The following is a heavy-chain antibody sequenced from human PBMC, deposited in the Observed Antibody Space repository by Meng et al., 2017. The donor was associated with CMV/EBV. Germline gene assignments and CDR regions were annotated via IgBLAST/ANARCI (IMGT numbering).Heavy chain of an antibody. Sequence: GESLKISCAASGFTVSSHYMSWVRQAPGKGLEWVSVIYSGGSTYYADSVKGRFTISRDNSKNTLYLQMNSLRAEDTAVYYCAKSRGGYGSGSYYTFDSWGQGTLVTVSS. CDR2: IYSGGST. V-gene: IGHV3-53*01. CDR1: GFTVSSHY. CDR3: AKSRGGYGSGSYYTFDS. D-gene: IGHD3-10*01. J-gene: IGHJ4*02.